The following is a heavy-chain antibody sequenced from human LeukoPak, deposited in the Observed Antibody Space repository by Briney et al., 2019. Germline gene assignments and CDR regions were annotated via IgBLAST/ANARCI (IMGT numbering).Heavy chain of an antibody. V-gene: IGHV3-7*01. J-gene: IGHJ3*02. CDR2: INQDGSET. CDR1: AFTFSTYW. Sequence: PGGSLRLSCAASAFTFSTYWMTWVRQAPGKGLEWVANINQDGSETYYVDSVKGRFTISRDNAKNSLYLQMNSLRAEDTAVYYCARVLRHGDYADAFDIWAKGQWSPSLQ. CDR3: ARVLRHGDYADAFDI. D-gene: IGHD4-17*01.